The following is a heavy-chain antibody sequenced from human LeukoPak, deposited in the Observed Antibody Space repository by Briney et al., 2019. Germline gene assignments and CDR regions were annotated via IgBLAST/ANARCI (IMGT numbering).Heavy chain of an antibody. D-gene: IGHD2-15*01. V-gene: IGHV5-51*01. Sequence: GESLKISCKGSGYSFTSYWIGWVRQMPGKGLEWMGIIYPGDSDTRYSPSFQGQVTISADKSISTAYLQWSSLKASDTAMYYCARGIGRTDFTPYWYFYLWGRGTLVTVSS. CDR1: GYSFTSYW. CDR3: ARGIGRTDFTPYWYFYL. CDR2: IYPGDSDT. J-gene: IGHJ2*01.